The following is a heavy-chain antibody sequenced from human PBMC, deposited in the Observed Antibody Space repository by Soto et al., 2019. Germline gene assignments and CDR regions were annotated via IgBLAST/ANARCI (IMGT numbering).Heavy chain of an antibody. CDR2: ISGSHDSI. V-gene: IGHV3-23*01. CDR1: GFTLSRYH. J-gene: IGHJ4*02. CDR3: AKRSSSSTFDY. D-gene: IGHD6-6*01. Sequence: EVQLLESGGGLVQPGESLRLSCAASGFTLSRYHMRWVRHAPGKGLEWVSVISGSHDSIYYADSVKGRFTISREISKHTLYLQMNSLRAEDTAVYYCAKRSSSSTFDYWGQGTLVTVSS.